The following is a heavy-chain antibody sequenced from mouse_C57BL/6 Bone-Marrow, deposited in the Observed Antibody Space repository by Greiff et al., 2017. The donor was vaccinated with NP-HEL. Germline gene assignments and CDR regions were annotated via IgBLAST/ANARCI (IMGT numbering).Heavy chain of an antibody. V-gene: IGHV1-64*01. CDR3: ARGAYYYGSSYYWYFEV. J-gene: IGHJ1*03. CDR2: IHPNSGST. CDR1: GYTFTSYW. D-gene: IGHD1-1*01. Sequence: QVQLQQPGAELVKPGASVKLSCKASGYTFTSYWMHWVKQRPGQGLEWIGMIHPNSGSTNYNEKFKSKATLTVDKSSSTAYMQLSSLTSEDSAVYYCARGAYYYGSSYYWYFEVWGTGTTVTVSS.